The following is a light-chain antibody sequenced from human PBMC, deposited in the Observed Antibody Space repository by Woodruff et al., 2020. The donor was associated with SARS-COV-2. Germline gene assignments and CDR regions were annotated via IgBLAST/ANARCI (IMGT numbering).Light chain of an antibody. CDR2: LGS. Sequence: KGGQSPHLLIYLGSNRASGVPDRFSGSASGTDFTLKISRVEAEDVGVYYCMQGLQIPRTFGQGTKLEIK. V-gene: IGKV2-28*01. J-gene: IGKJ2*01. CDR3: MQGLQIPRT.